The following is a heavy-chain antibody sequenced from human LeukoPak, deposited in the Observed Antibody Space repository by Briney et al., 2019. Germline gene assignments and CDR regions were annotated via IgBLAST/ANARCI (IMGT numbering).Heavy chain of an antibody. CDR2: ISSSSSYI. Sequence: KTGGSLRLSCAVSGLTVSNNYMSWVRQAPGKGLEWVSSISSSSSYIYYADSVKGRFTISRDNAKNSLYLQMNSLRAEDTAVYYCARDAPFPDGNTFDYWGQGTLVTVSS. V-gene: IGHV3-21*01. CDR1: GLTVSNNY. J-gene: IGHJ4*02. CDR3: ARDAPFPDGNTFDY. D-gene: IGHD4-23*01.